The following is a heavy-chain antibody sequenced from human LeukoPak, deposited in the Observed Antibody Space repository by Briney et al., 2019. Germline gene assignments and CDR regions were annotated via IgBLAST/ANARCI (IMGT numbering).Heavy chain of an antibody. CDR3: ARARPDGSGGSWPDAFDI. CDR2: ISYDGSNK. D-gene: IGHD2-15*01. J-gene: IGHJ3*02. V-gene: IGHV3-30-3*01. Sequence: RSLRLSCAASGFTFSSYAMHWVRQAPGKGLEWVAVISYDGSNKYYADSVKGRFTISRDNSKNTLYLQMNSLRAEDTAVYYCARARPDGSGGSWPDAFDIWGQGTMVTVSS. CDR1: GFTFSSYA.